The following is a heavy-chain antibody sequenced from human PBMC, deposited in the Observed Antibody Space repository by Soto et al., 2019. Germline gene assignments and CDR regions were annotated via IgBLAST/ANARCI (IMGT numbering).Heavy chain of an antibody. CDR2: IYYSGST. CDR1: GGSISSSSYY. CDR3: ARHAGVTVPFDY. D-gene: IGHD2-21*02. V-gene: IGHV4-39*01. Sequence: PSETLSLTCTVSGGSISSSSYYWGWIRQPPGKGLEWIGSIYYSGSTYYNPSLKSRVTISVDTSKNQFSLKLSSVTAADTAVYYCARHAGVTVPFDYWGHGTLVTVSS. J-gene: IGHJ4*01.